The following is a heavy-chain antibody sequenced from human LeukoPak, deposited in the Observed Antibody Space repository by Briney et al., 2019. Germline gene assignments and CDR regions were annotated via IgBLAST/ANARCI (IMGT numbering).Heavy chain of an antibody. CDR3: ARDGFDAFDI. Sequence: SETLSHTCTVSGGSISSYYWSWIRQPPGKGLEWIGYIYYSGSTNYNPSLKSRVTISVDTSKNQFSLKLSSVTAADTAVYYCARDGFDAFDIWGQGTMVTVSS. V-gene: IGHV4-59*01. J-gene: IGHJ3*02. CDR1: GGSISSYY. CDR2: IYYSGST. D-gene: IGHD3-10*01.